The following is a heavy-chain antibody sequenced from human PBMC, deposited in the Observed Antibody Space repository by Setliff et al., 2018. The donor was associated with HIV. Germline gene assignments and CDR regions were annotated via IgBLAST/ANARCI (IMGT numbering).Heavy chain of an antibody. CDR2: ISFSGT. Sequence: SETLSLTCAVSGGSISSSNWWSWIRQPPGKGLEWIGSISFSGTYLNPSLKSRVTISVDRSKDQFSLKLSSVTAADTAVYYCARDLSNSELYYYYYMDVWGKGTTVTSP. D-gene: IGHD4-4*01. CDR3: ARDLSNSELYYYYYMDV. V-gene: IGHV4-4*02. CDR1: GGSISSSNW. J-gene: IGHJ6*03.